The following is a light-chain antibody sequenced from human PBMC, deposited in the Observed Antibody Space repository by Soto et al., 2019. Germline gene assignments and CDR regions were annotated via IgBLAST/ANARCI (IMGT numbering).Light chain of an antibody. V-gene: IGLV2-14*03. CDR2: GVS. CDR3: SSYTTRSTYV. CDR1: SSDVGGFDY. Sequence: QSALTQPVSVSGSPGQSITISCTGTSSDVGGFDYVSWYQHHPGKAPKLMIYGVSSRPSGVSNRFSGSKSGSTASLTISGLQAEDEADYYCSSYTTRSTYVFGTGTKLTVL. J-gene: IGLJ1*01.